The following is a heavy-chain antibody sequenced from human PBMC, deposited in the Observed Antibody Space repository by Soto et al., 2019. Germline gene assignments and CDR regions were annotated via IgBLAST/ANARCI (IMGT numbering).Heavy chain of an antibody. CDR2: ISPGSRYP. J-gene: IGHJ5*02. CDR1: GFTFSDYY. Sequence: PGGSLRLSCANSGFTFSDYYMSWIRQAPGKGLEWLSYISPGSRYPAYADSVKGRFTISRDNARRSLSLQMNSLTVDDTAIYYCVRGGGGGLFDPWGQGSMVTVSS. V-gene: IGHV3-11*06. D-gene: IGHD2-15*01. CDR3: VRGGGGGLFDP.